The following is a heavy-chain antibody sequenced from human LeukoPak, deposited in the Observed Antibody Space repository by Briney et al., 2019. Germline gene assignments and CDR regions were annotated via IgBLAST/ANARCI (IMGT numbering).Heavy chain of an antibody. CDR3: ARASWLHEIGLDAFDI. D-gene: IGHD5-24*01. CDR1: GGSISSGGYY. CDR2: IYYSGST. Sequence: SETLSLTCTVSGGSISSGGYYWSWIRQHPGKGLEWIGYIYYSGSTYYNPSLKSRVTISVDTSKNQFSLKLSSVTAADTAVYYCARASWLHEIGLDAFDIWGQGTMVTVSS. J-gene: IGHJ3*02. V-gene: IGHV4-31*03.